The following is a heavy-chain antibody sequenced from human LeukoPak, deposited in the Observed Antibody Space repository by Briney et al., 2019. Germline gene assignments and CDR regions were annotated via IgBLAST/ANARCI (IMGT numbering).Heavy chain of an antibody. CDR3: ARGDVVVTAYDY. J-gene: IGHJ4*02. Sequence: SVRVSCKASGYTFTGYYMHWVRQAPGQGLEWMGWINPNSGGTNYAQKFQGRVTMTRDTSISTAYMELSRLRSDDTAVYYCARGDVVVTAYDYWGQGTLVTVSS. CDR1: GYTFTGYY. V-gene: IGHV1-2*02. CDR2: INPNSGGT. D-gene: IGHD2-21*02.